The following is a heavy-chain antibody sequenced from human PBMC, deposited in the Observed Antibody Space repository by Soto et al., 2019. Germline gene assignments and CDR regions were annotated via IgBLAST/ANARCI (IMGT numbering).Heavy chain of an antibody. V-gene: IGHV3-23*01. CDR1: GFTFSSYA. CDR2: ISGSGSDR. J-gene: IGHJ4*02. CDR3: AKMQGFFDY. Sequence: PGGSLRLSCAASGFTFSSYAMIWVRQTPGKGLECVSVISGSGSDRWYADSVKGRFTISRDNYQNMAYLQMNSLRAEDTAVYYCAKMQGFFDYWGQGTPVTVSS.